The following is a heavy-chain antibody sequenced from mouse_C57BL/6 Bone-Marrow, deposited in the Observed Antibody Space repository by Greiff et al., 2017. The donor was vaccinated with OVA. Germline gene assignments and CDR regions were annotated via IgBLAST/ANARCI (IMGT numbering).Heavy chain of an antibody. V-gene: IGHV7-1*01. D-gene: IGHD2-4*01. J-gene: IGHJ2*01. CDR1: GFTFSDFY. Sequence: EVMLVESGGGLVQSGRSLRLSCATSGFTFSDFYMEWVRQAPGKGLEWIAASRNKANDYTTEYSASVKGRFIVSRDTSQSILYLQMNALRAEDTAIYYCARDGYDYSFDYWGQGTTLTVSS. CDR3: ARDGYDYSFDY. CDR2: SRNKANDYTT.